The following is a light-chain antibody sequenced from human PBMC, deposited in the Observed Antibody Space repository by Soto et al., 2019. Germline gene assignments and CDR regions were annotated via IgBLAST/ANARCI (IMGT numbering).Light chain of an antibody. J-gene: IGLJ1*01. CDR1: SSDVGGYNY. CDR2: DVN. Sequence: QSALTQPASVSGSPGQSITISCTGTSSDVGGYNYVSWYQHHPGKAPKLMIYDVNNRPSGISNRFFGSKSGNTAFLTISGLQTADEADYYCSSYSSSGTLYVFGTGTKLTVL. CDR3: SSYSSSGTLYV. V-gene: IGLV2-14*01.